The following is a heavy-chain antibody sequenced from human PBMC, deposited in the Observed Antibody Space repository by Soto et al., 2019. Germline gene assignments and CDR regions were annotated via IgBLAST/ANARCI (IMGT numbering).Heavy chain of an antibody. V-gene: IGHV3-30*18. D-gene: IGHD2-15*01. CDR2: ISYDGSNK. Sequence: QVQLVESGGGVVQPGRSLRLSCAASGFTFSSYGMHWVRQAPGKGLEWVAVISYDGSNKYYADSVKGRFTISRDNSKNTLYLQMNRLRAEDTAVYYCAKDRARYCGGGSCYSIFDYWGQGTLVTVSS. CDR1: GFTFSSYG. CDR3: AKDRARYCGGGSCYSIFDY. J-gene: IGHJ4*02.